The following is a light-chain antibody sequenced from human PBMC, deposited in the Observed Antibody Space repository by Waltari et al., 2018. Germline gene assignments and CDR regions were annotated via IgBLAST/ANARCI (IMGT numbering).Light chain of an antibody. CDR1: SSDVGSYNS. CDR2: DVS. CDR3: SSQSSNNVVL. Sequence: QSALTQPASVSGSPGQSITISCTGTSSDVGSYNSVSWYQDHPGQGPKVMIYDVSNRTSGVSARFSGSKSGNTASLTISGLQAEDEADYYCSSQSSNNVVLFGGGTKLTVL. V-gene: IGLV2-14*03. J-gene: IGLJ2*01.